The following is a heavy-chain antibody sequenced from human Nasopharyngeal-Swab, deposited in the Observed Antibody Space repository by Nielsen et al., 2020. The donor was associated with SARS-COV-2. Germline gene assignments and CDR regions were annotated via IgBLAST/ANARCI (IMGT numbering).Heavy chain of an antibody. J-gene: IGHJ4*02. CDR1: GYSFTSYW. D-gene: IGHD3-10*01. CDR2: IYPGDSDT. Sequence: GESLKISCKGSGYSFTSYWIGWVRQMPGKGLEWMGIIYPGDSDTRYSPSFQGQVTISADKSISTAYLQWSSLKASDTAMYYCARQMDYYGSGSPPGYWGQGTLVAVPS. V-gene: IGHV5-51*01. CDR3: ARQMDYYGSGSPPGY.